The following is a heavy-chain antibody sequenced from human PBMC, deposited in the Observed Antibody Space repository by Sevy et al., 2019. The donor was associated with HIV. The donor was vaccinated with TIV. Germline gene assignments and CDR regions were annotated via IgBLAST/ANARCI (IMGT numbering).Heavy chain of an antibody. CDR1: GFTFSSYS. CDR3: ARDSSTHYDYVWGSYRRVSYYYGLDV. D-gene: IGHD3-16*02. J-gene: IGHJ6*02. Sequence: GGSLRLSCAASGFTFSSYSMNWVRQAPGKGLEWVSSISSSSSYISYADSVKGRFTISRDNAKNSLYLQMNSLRAEDTAVYYCARDSSTHYDYVWGSYRRVSYYYGLDVWGQGTTVTVSS. CDR2: ISSSSSYI. V-gene: IGHV3-21*01.